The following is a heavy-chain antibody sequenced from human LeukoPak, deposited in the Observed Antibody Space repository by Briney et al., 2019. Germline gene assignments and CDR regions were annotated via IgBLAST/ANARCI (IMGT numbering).Heavy chain of an antibody. V-gene: IGHV4-31*03. Sequence: PSETLSLTCTVSGGSISSGGYYWSWIRQHPGKGLEWIGYIYYSGSTYYNPSLKSRVTISVDTSKNQFSLKLSSVTAADTAVYYCARVGEEYYGMDVWGQGTTVTVSS. D-gene: IGHD3-16*01. CDR2: IYYSGST. CDR1: GGSISSGGYY. J-gene: IGHJ6*02. CDR3: ARVGEEYYGMDV.